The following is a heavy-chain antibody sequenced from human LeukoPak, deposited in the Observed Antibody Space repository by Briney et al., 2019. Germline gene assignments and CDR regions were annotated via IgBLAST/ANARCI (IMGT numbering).Heavy chain of an antibody. CDR2: ISGSGDNT. J-gene: IGHJ4*02. D-gene: IGHD1-26*01. V-gene: IGHV3-23*01. Sequence: GGSLRLSCAASGFTFSSHGMSWVRQAPGKGLEWVSTISGSGDNTYYADSVKGRFTISRDNSKNTLYLQMNSLRAEDTAVYYCAKDSGSYYFDYWGQGTLVTVSS. CDR3: AKDSGSYYFDY. CDR1: GFTFSSHG.